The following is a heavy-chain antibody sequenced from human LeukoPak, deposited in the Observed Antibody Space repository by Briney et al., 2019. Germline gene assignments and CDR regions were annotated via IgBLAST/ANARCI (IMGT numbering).Heavy chain of an antibody. CDR1: GDSVSSNSAA. D-gene: IGHD6-19*01. V-gene: IGHV6-1*01. CDR2: TYYMSKWYN. Sequence: SQTLSLTCAISGDSVSSNSAAWNWIRQSPSRGLEWLGKTYYMSKWYNDYAASVKSRITINPDESKNQFSLQLNSVTPEDTAVYYCARGWEYSSGWYYFDYWGQGTLVTVSS. J-gene: IGHJ4*02. CDR3: ARGWEYSSGWYYFDY.